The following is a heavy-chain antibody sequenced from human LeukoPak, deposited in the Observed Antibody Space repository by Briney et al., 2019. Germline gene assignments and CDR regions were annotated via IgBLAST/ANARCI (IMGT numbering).Heavy chain of an antibody. J-gene: IGHJ1*01. CDR3: ARRRYYDGSGYLE. CDR2: IYYSGRT. V-gene: IGHV4-39*01. CDR1: GDSVSRSDSY. D-gene: IGHD3-22*01. Sequence: SETLSLTCSVSGDSVSRSDSYWDWIRQPPGKGLVWIGTIYYSGRTYYSPSLKSRVTMSVDPSNNQFSLNLRSVTAADTALYYCARRRYYDGSGYLEWGQGTLLSVSS.